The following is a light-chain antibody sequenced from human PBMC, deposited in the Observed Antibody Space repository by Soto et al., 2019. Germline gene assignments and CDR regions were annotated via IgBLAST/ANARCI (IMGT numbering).Light chain of an antibody. CDR3: LLSYSGDHVV. CDR2: DTS. Sequence: QAVVTQETSLTVSPGGTVTLTCDSSTGAVTSGHYPYWFQQKPGQAPRTLIYDTSNKHSWTPARFSGSLLGGKAALTLSGAQPEDEADYYCLLSYSGDHVVLGGGTKVTVL. J-gene: IGLJ2*01. V-gene: IGLV7-46*01. CDR1: TGAVTSGHY.